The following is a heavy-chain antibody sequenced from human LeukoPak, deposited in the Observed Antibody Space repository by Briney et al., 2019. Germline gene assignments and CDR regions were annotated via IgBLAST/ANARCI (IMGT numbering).Heavy chain of an antibody. V-gene: IGHV1-3*01. CDR3: ARLAYGDPYFDY. CDR2: INAGNGNT. D-gene: IGHD4-17*01. Sequence: VASVKVSCKSSGYTFTSYAMHWVRQAPGQRLEWMGWINAGNGNTKYSQKFQGRVTITRDTSASTAYMELSSLRSEDTAVYYCARLAYGDPYFDYWGQGTLVTVSS. J-gene: IGHJ4*02. CDR1: GYTFTSYA.